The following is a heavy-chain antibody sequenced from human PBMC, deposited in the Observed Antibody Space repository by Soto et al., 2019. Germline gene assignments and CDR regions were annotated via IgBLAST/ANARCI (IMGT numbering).Heavy chain of an antibody. V-gene: IGHV4-4*02. D-gene: IGHD6-19*01. J-gene: IGHJ4*02. CDR1: GDSINSNYC. CDR3: ARDTGWGLGY. CDR2: IYYSGGT. Sequence: QVQLQESGPGLVRPSGTLSLTCAVSGDSINSNYCWTWVRQPPGKGLEWIAEIYYSGGTSYNPSLKSRVTISMDKSKNQFSLNLTSGTAADTAMYYCARDTGWGLGYWGQGTLVTVSS.